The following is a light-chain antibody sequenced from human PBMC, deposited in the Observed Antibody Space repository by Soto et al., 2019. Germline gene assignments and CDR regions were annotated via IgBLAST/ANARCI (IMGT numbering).Light chain of an antibody. CDR3: QQSYSTLSIT. V-gene: IGKV1-39*01. Sequence: DIQMTQSPSSLSASVGDRVTITCRASESISRHLNWYQQKPGKVPKLLIYAASSLQNGVPSRFRGSGSGTDFTLTISNLQPEDFATYYCQQSYSTLSITFGQGTRLEIK. J-gene: IGKJ5*01. CDR1: ESISRH. CDR2: AAS.